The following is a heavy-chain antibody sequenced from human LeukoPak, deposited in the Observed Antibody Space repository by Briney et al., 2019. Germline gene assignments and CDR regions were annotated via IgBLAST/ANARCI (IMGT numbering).Heavy chain of an antibody. J-gene: IGHJ4*02. V-gene: IGHV1-8*01. Sequence: GASVKVSCKASGYTFTSYDINWVRQATGQGLEWMGWMNPNSGNTGYAQKFQGRVTMTRNTSISTAYMELSSLRSEDTAVYYCARSWGCSSTSCHLGSDYWGQGTLVTASS. CDR1: GYTFTSYD. D-gene: IGHD2-2*01. CDR3: ARSWGCSSTSCHLGSDY. CDR2: MNPNSGNT.